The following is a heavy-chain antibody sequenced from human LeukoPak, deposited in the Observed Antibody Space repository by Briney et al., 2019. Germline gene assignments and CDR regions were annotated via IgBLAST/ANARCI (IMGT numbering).Heavy chain of an antibody. V-gene: IGHV4-59*01. J-gene: IGHJ3*02. CDR3: ARTNALDI. Sequence: PSETLSLTCTVSGGSISPYHWSWIRQPPGKGLEWIGYIYYSGSTNYNPSLKSRVTISVDTSKNQFSLRLSSVTAADTAVYYCARTNALDIWGQGTMVTVSS. CDR2: IYYSGST. CDR1: GGSISPYH.